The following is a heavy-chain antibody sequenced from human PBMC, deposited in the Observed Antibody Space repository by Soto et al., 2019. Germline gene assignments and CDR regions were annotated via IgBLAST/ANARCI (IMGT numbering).Heavy chain of an antibody. D-gene: IGHD3-3*01. CDR1: GFTFSDYY. CDR3: ARDSLRFLEWPDEFDY. Sequence: QVQLVESGGGLVKPGGSLRLSCAASGFTFSDYYMSWIRQAPGKGLEWVSYVSSSGSTIYYADSVKGRFTISRDNAKNSLYLQMNSLRAEDTAVYYCARDSLRFLEWPDEFDYWGQGTLVTVSS. V-gene: IGHV3-11*01. CDR2: VSSSGSTI. J-gene: IGHJ4*02.